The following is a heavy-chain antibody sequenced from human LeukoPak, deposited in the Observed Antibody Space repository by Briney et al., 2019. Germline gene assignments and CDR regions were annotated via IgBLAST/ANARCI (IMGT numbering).Heavy chain of an antibody. CDR1: GGSISSGGYY. Sequence: PSETLSLTCTVSGGSISSGGYYWSWIRQHPGKGLEWIGYIYYSGSTYYNPSLKSRVTISVDTSKNQFSLKLSSVTAEDTAVYYCARDITNYDILTGYYPYGMDVWGQGTTVTVSS. J-gene: IGHJ6*02. CDR3: ARDITNYDILTGYYPYGMDV. V-gene: IGHV4-31*03. CDR2: IYYSGST. D-gene: IGHD3-9*01.